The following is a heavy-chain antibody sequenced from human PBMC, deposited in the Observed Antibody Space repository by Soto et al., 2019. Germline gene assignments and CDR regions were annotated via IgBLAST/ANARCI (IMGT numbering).Heavy chain of an antibody. CDR2: VWADGNHK. CDR3: VKERGPYDAFDI. Sequence: QEHLLESGGGVVQPGRSLRLSYAASGFSFRNYGMHWVRQAPGKGLEWVAVVWADGNHKFYADSVRGRFTLIRDNYRDTLHLEMNSLRPEDTAVYYCVKERGPYDAFDIWGQGTMATVSS. J-gene: IGHJ3*02. CDR1: GFSFRNYG. V-gene: IGHV3-33*06.